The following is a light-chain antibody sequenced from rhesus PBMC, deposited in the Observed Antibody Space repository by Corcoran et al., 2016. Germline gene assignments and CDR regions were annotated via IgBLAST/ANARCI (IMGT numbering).Light chain of an antibody. J-gene: IGKJ2*01. CDR2: AAS. V-gene: IGKV1-18*01. CDR1: QGISSW. CDR3: QQGYNTPYS. Sequence: DIQMTQSPSSLSASVGDKVTITCRSSQGISSWVAWYQQKPGKAPKLLINAASSLQSGVPSRVSGSGSGTDYTLTLSSLQPDDFATYSCQQGYNTPYSFGQGTKVEIK.